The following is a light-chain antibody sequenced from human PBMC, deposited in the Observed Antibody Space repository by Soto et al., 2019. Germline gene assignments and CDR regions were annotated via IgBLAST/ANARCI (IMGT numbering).Light chain of an antibody. Sequence: EIVLTQSPATLSLSPGERATLSCRASQSVSSSSLAWYQQKAGQSPRLLIYGSSSRATGIPDRFGGSGSGTDFTLTISRLEPEDFAVYFCQQFGSSPWTFGQGTKVAIK. V-gene: IGKV3-20*01. CDR2: GSS. CDR1: QSVSSSS. J-gene: IGKJ1*01. CDR3: QQFGSSPWT.